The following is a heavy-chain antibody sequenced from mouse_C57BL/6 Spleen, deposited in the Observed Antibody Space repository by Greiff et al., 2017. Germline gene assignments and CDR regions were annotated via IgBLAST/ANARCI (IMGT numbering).Heavy chain of an antibody. CDR2: IRSKSNNYAT. CDR3: VRHGQLRPFDY. CDR1: GFSFNTYA. V-gene: IGHV10-1*01. J-gene: IGHJ2*01. Sequence: EVQGVESGGGLVQPKGSLKLSCAASGFSFNTYAMNWVRQAPGKGLEWVARIRSKSNNYATYYADSVKDRFTISRDDSESMLYLQMNNLKTEDTAMYYCVRHGQLRPFDYWGQGTTLTVSS. D-gene: IGHD3-2*02.